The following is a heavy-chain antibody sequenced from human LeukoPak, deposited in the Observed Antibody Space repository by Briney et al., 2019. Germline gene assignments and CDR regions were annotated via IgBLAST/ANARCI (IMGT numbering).Heavy chain of an antibody. CDR1: GFTFSTYA. Sequence: GGSLRLSCAASGFTFSTYAMGWVRQAPGKGLEWVSTISGSGGSTYYADSVKGRFTISRDNSKNTLYLQMNSLKTEDTAVYFCTRGDQSVTWGQGTLVAVSS. CDR3: TRGDQSVT. CDR2: ISGSGGST. V-gene: IGHV3-23*01. D-gene: IGHD4-11*01. J-gene: IGHJ5*02.